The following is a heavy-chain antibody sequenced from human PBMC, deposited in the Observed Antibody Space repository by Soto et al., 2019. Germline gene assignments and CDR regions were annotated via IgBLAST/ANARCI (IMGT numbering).Heavy chain of an antibody. CDR3: ARDPWDISTGYLIMDV. D-gene: IGHD3-9*01. Sequence: ASVKVSCKASGYTFTGYYMHWVRQAPGQGLEWMGWINPNSGGTNYAQKFQGRVTMTRDTSISTAYMELSRLRSDDTAVYYCARDPWDISTGYLIMDVWGQGTTLTVSS. J-gene: IGHJ6*02. CDR1: GYTFTGYY. V-gene: IGHV1-2*02. CDR2: INPNSGGT.